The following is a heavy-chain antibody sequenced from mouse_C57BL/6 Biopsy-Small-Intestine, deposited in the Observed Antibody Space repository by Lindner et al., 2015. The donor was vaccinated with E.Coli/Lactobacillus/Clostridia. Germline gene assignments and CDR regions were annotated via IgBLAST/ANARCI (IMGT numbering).Heavy chain of an antibody. CDR3: ARGYYGNSWFAY. V-gene: IGHV1-14*01. D-gene: IGHD2-1*01. J-gene: IGHJ3*01. Sequence: VQLQESGPELVKPGASVKMSCKASGYTFTNYIIHWMKQKPGQGLEWIGFFNPYNDDTEYNEKFRGKATLTSDKSSSTAYMELSSLTSEDSAVFYCARGYYGNSWFAYWGQGTLVTVSA. CDR2: FNPYNDDT. CDR1: GYTFTNYI.